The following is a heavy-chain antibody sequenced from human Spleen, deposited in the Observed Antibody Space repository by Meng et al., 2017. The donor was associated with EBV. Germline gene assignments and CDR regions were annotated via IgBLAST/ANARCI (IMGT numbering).Heavy chain of an antibody. V-gene: IGHV4-61*01. CDR1: CGSVRSASYY. CDR2: IHYSGNP. D-gene: IGHD3-10*01. J-gene: IGHJ4*02. CDR3: ARLFYYGSGRLKFDF. Sequence: GPGVLKPSYPRSPPCTVFCGSVRSASYYWTWIRQPPGKALERIGYIHYSGNPNYNSSLKRRVTISVDMSKNQFSLRLSSVTAADTAVYYCARLFYYGSGRLKFDFWGQGTLVTVSS.